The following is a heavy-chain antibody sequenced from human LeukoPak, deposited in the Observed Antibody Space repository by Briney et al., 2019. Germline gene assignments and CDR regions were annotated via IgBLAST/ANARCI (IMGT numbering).Heavy chain of an antibody. CDR3: ARDSSPVGYDFWSGYRGFDY. Sequence: GASVKVSCKASGYTFTSYGISWVRQAPGQGLEWMGWISAYNGNTNYTQKLQGRVTMTTDTSTSTAYMELRSLRSDDTAVYYCARDSSPVGYDFWSGYRGFDYWAREPWSPSPQ. J-gene: IGHJ4*02. CDR1: GYTFTSYG. CDR2: ISAYNGNT. V-gene: IGHV1-18*01. D-gene: IGHD3-3*01.